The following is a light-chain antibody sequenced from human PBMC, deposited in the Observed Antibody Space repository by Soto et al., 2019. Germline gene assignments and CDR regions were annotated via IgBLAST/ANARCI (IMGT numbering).Light chain of an antibody. V-gene: IGLV2-14*01. CDR2: EVS. CDR3: SSYTSSSTRV. J-gene: IGLJ3*02. Sequence: QFALTQPASVSGSPGQSITISCTGTSSDVGGYNYVSWYQRHPGKAPKLMIYEVSNRPSGVSNRFSGSKSGNTASLTISGLQAEDEADYYCSSYTSSSTRVFGGGTKLTVL. CDR1: SSDVGGYNY.